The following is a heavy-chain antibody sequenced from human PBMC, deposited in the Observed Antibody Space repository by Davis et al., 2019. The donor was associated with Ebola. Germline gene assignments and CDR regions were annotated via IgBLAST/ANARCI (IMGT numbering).Heavy chain of an antibody. V-gene: IGHV5-51*01. Sequence: GASLKISCKGSGYNFPAYWIAWVRQKPGKGLEWMGIVYPPDSDTRYSPSFQGQVTISVDTSINTAFLQWSSLKASDTAMYYCATLRRTITGMDDGFDIWGQGTMVTVSS. CDR3: ATLRRTITGMDDGFDI. D-gene: IGHD1-20*01. CDR2: VYPPDSDT. J-gene: IGHJ3*02. CDR1: GYNFPAYW.